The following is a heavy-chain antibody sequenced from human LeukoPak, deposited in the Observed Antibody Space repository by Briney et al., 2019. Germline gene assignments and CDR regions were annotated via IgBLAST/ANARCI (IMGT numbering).Heavy chain of an antibody. D-gene: IGHD2-15*01. V-gene: IGHV4-59*01. CDR3: ARGRNNNGGMFFDS. CDR1: GGSIRTYY. Sequence: SETLSLTCTVSGGSIRTYYWSWIRQAPGKGLEWIGFISYSGYTSYSPSLKSRVAISVDTSKSQFSLRLSSMTAADTAIYYCARGRNNNGGMFFDSWAQGTLVTVSS. J-gene: IGHJ4*02. CDR2: ISYSGYT.